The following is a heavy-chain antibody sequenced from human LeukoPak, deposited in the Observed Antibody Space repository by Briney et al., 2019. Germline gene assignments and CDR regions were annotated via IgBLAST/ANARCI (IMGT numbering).Heavy chain of an antibody. D-gene: IGHD4-17*01. Sequence: SETLSLTCSGSNYSISNSLYWGWLRPPPGKGLEWIESIYRSGSTFYNPSLKSRVTISLDTSKNQFSLKLSSVTAADTAVYFCARGTYGYYMDVWGKGTTVTVSS. V-gene: IGHV4-38-2*02. CDR1: NYSISNSLY. CDR3: ARGTYGYYMDV. CDR2: IYRSGST. J-gene: IGHJ6*03.